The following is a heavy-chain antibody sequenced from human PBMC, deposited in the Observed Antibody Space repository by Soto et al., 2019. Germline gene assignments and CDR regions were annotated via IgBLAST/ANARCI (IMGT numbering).Heavy chain of an antibody. CDR2: LSDGGST. CDR1: GGSISGYF. D-gene: IGHD2-2*01. J-gene: IGHJ6*02. V-gene: IGHV4-59*01. Sequence: SETLSLTCTVSGGSISGYFWSWIRQPPGKGLECIGYLSDGGSTDYTPSLNSRVTISVDTSKNQFSLQLSSVTAADTAVYYCARKEYGDGLDVWGQGTTVTVSS. CDR3: ARKEYGDGLDV.